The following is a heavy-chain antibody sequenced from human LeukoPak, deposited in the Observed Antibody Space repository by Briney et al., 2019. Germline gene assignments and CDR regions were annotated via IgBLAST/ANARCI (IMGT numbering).Heavy chain of an antibody. J-gene: IGHJ4*02. CDR3: AREACSDGVCYFEY. V-gene: IGHV1-18*01. CDR2: ISAYNGDT. D-gene: IGHD2-8*01. CDR1: GYTFTNYG. Sequence: EASVNVSCKASGYTFTNYGFSWVRQAPGEGLEWMGWISAYNGDTKYAQKFQGRVTITTDTSATTVYMELGSLRFDDAAVYYCAREACSDGVCYFEYWGQGTLVTVSS.